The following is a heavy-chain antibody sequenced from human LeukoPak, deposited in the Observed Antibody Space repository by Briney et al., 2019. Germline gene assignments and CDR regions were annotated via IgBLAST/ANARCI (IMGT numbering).Heavy chain of an antibody. CDR2: ISRSGGTT. CDR1: GFTFSSYG. CDR3: AKDLRGNFDS. J-gene: IGHJ5*01. Sequence: GGSLRLSCAASGFTFSSYGMSWVRQAPGKGLEWVSAISRSGGTTYYADSVKGRFTISGDKSKNTLYLQMNSLRAEDTAVYYCAKDLRGNFDSWGQGTLVTVSS. D-gene: IGHD3-16*01. V-gene: IGHV3-23*01.